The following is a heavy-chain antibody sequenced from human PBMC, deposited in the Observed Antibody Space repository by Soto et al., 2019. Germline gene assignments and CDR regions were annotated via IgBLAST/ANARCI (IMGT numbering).Heavy chain of an antibody. V-gene: IGHV1-18*01. CDR1: GYTFTSCG. Sequence: QVQLVQSGAEVKKPGASVKVYCKASGYTFTSCGISWVRQAPGQGLEWVGWISVYNGNTNYAQKLQGRVTMTTDTSTSTAYMELRSLRSDDTAVYYCARDPQYSGSLSGAGDAFDIWGQGTLVTVSS. D-gene: IGHD1-26*01. CDR3: ARDPQYSGSLSGAGDAFDI. J-gene: IGHJ3*02. CDR2: ISVYNGNT.